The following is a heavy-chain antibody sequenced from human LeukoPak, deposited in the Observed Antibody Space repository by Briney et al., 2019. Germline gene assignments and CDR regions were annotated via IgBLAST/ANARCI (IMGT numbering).Heavy chain of an antibody. D-gene: IGHD3-22*01. CDR1: GFTFSSYS. J-gene: IGHJ4*02. CDR2: ISSSGSTI. V-gene: IGHV3-48*04. CDR3: ARVMYYYDSSGQTYYFDY. Sequence: PGGSLRLSCAASGFTFSSYSMSWIRQAPGKGLEWVSYISSSGSTIYYADSVKGRFTISRDNAKNSLYLQMNSLRAEDTAVYYCARVMYYYDSSGQTYYFDYWGQGTLVTVSS.